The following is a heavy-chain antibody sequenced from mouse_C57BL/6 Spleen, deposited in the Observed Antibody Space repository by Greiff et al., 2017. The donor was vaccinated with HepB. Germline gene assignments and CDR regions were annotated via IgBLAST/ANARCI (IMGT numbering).Heavy chain of an antibody. CDR3: ARDTSVVPLDY. V-gene: IGHV5-4*01. CDR1: GFTFSSYA. J-gene: IGHJ2*01. D-gene: IGHD1-1*01. CDR2: ISDGGSYT. Sequence: EVQLVESGGGLVKPGGSLKLSCAASGFTFSSYAMSWVRQTPEKRLEWVATISDGGSYTYYPDNVKGRFTFSRDNAKNNLYLQMSHLKSEDTAVYYWARDTSVVPLDYWGQGTTLTVSS.